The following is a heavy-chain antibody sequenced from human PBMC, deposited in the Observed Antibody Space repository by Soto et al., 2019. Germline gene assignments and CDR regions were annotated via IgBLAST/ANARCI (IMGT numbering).Heavy chain of an antibody. Sequence: ESGGGVVQPGMSLRLSCAASGFTFSSYGMHWVRQAPGKGLEWVAVIWYDGSNKYYADSVKGRFTISRDNSKNTLYLQRNSRRAEDTDLYYCVRDNTVAGRPYLHPWLEEYFQHCGQGTLVTVS. CDR2: IWYDGSNK. V-gene: IGHV3-33*01. J-gene: IGHJ1*01. CDR3: VRDNTVAGRPYLHPWLEEYFQH. D-gene: IGHD6-19*01. CDR1: GFTFSSYG.